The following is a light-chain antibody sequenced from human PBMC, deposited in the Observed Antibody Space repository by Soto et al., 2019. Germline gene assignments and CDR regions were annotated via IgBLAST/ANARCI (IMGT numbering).Light chain of an antibody. CDR2: GAS. V-gene: IGKV3-15*01. J-gene: IGKJ4*01. Sequence: EIVMTQSPATLSVSPGERATLSCRASQSVSSNLAWYQQKSGQAPRLLIYGASNRPTGIPARFSGSGSGTEFTLTISSLQSEDFAVYYCQQYNNWPRGLTFGGGTKVEIK. CDR3: QQYNNWPRGLT. CDR1: QSVSSN.